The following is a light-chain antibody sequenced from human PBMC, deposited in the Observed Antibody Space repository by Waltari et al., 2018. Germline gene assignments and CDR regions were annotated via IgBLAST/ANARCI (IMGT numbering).Light chain of an antibody. Sequence: SYGLTQAPSVSVSPGQTARITCSGDTLPKEYAYWYQQKPGQAPVLVIYKDSGRPSGIAERVSGSRAGTTVALTINGVQAEDEAEYYCQSSDSSGSYVLFGGGTKLTVL. CDR1: TLPKEY. CDR3: QSSDSSGSYVL. CDR2: KDS. J-gene: IGLJ3*02. V-gene: IGLV3-25*03.